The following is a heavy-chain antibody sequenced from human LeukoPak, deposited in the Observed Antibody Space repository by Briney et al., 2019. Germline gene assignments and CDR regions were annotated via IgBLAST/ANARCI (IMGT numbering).Heavy chain of an antibody. CDR3: AKLAQSSNTWY. J-gene: IGHJ4*02. D-gene: IGHD6-13*01. CDR1: GFTFSSYE. V-gene: IGHV3-48*03. CDR2: ISSSGSTI. Sequence: GGSLRLSCAASGFTFSSYEMNWVRQAPGKGLEWVSYISSSGSTIYYADSVKGRFTISRDNAKNSLYLQMNSLRAEDTAVYFCAKLAQSSNTWYWGQGTLVTVSS.